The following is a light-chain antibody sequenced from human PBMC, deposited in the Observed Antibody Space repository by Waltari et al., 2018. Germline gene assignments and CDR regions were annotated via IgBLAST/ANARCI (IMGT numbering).Light chain of an antibody. V-gene: IGLV1-40*01. CDR3: QSYDSSLGVV. CDR2: ANT. J-gene: IGLJ2*01. CDR1: SSNIGAGYI. Sequence: QSVLTQPPPVSGAPGQRVTISCSGSSSNIGAGYIVHCYQQIPGTAPKVVIYANTNRPSGVPDRFSGSQSGTSASLASTGLQTEDEADYYCQSYDSSLGVVFGGGTKLAVL.